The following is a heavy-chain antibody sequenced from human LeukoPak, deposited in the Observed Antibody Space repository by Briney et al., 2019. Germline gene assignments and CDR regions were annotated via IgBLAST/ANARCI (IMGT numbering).Heavy chain of an antibody. CDR2: IKQDGSEK. Sequence: PGGPLRLSCAASGFTFSSYWMSWVRQAPGKGLEWVANIKQDGSEKYYVDSVKGRFTISRDNAKNSLYLQMNSLRAEDTAVYYCARVRLYYDSSGYYQTLFDYWGQGTLVTVSS. CDR3: ARVRLYYDSSGYYQTLFDY. CDR1: GFTFSSYW. V-gene: IGHV3-7*04. D-gene: IGHD3-22*01. J-gene: IGHJ4*02.